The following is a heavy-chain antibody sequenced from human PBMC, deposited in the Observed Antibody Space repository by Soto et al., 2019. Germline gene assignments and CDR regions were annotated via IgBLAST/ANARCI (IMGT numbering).Heavy chain of an antibody. CDR3: ARDEDYYDSKSGGTSNDY. CDR2: ISSSSSYI. Sequence: PGGALRLSCAASGFTFSSYSMNWVRQAPGKGLEWVSSISSSSSYIYYADSVKGRFTISRDNAKNSLYLQMNSLRADDTAVYYCARDEDYYDSKSGGTSNDYWGQGTLVTVSS. D-gene: IGHD3-22*01. V-gene: IGHV3-21*04. CDR1: GFTFSSYS. J-gene: IGHJ4*02.